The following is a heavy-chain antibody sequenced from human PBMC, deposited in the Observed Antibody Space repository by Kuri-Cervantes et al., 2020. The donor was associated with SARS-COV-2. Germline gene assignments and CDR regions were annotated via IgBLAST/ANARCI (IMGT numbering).Heavy chain of an antibody. V-gene: IGHV3-33*08. Sequence: GGSLRLSCAASGFTFSSYAMSWVRQAPGKGLEWVAVIWYDGSNKYYADSVKGRFTISRDNSKNTLYLQMNSLRAEDTAVYYCARGRIMITFGGVEPFDYWGQGTLVTVSS. CDR3: ARGRIMITFGGVEPFDY. J-gene: IGHJ4*02. CDR2: IWYDGSNK. D-gene: IGHD3-16*01. CDR1: GFTFSSYA.